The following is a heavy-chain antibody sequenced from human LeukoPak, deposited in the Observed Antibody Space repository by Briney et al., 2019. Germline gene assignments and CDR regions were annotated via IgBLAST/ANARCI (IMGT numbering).Heavy chain of an antibody. D-gene: IGHD3-22*01. V-gene: IGHV3-33*06. CDR1: GFTFSSYG. Sequence: PGRSLRLSCAASGFTFSSYGMHWVRQAPGKGLEWVAVIWYDGSNKYYADSVKGRFTISRDNSKNTLYLQMNSLRAEDTAVYYCAKNYYDSSGYYLHYYYYYMDVWGKGTTVAVSS. CDR2: IWYDGSNK. CDR3: AKNYYDSSGYYLHYYYYYMDV. J-gene: IGHJ6*03.